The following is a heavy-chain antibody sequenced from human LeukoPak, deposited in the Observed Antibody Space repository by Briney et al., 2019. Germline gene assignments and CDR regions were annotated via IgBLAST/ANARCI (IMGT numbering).Heavy chain of an antibody. J-gene: IGHJ4*02. D-gene: IGHD4-17*01. V-gene: IGHV1-8*01. Sequence: ASVKVSCKASGYTFTSYDINWVRQATGQGLEWMGWMNPNSGNTGYAQKFQGRVTMIRNTSISTAYMELSSLRSEDTAVYYCARELGTTVTTGGYWGQGTLVTVSS. CDR3: ARELGTTVTTGGY. CDR2: MNPNSGNT. CDR1: GYTFTSYD.